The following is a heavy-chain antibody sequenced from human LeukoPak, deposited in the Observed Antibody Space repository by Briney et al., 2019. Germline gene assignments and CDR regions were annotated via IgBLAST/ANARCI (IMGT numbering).Heavy chain of an antibody. Sequence: ASVTVSCKASGYTFTSYGISWVRQAPGQGLEWMGWISAYNGKTNYAQKLQGRVTMTTDTSTSTAYMELRSLRSDDTAVYYCARDWRGVAATNHLYYFDYWGQGTLVTVSS. CDR2: ISAYNGKT. CDR1: GYTFTSYG. CDR3: ARDWRGVAATNHLYYFDY. V-gene: IGHV1-18*01. J-gene: IGHJ4*02. D-gene: IGHD2-15*01.